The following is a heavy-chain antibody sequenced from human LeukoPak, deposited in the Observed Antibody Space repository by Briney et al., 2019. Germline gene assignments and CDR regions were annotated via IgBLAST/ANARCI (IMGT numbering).Heavy chain of an antibody. CDR2: INHSGST. CDR1: GGSFSGYY. J-gene: IGHJ3*02. D-gene: IGHD2-2*01. Sequence: PSETLSLTCAVYGGSFSGYYWSWIRQPPGKGLEWIGEINHSGSTNYNPSLKSRVTISVDTSKNQFSLKLSSVTAADTAVYYCARGRYCSSTSCYHAFDIWGQGTMVTVSS. V-gene: IGHV4-34*01. CDR3: ARGRYCSSTSCYHAFDI.